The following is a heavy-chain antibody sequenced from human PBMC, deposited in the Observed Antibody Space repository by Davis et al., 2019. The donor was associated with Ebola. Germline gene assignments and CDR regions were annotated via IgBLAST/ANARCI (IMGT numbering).Heavy chain of an antibody. D-gene: IGHD1-26*01. CDR2: GTSADT. Sequence: GESLKISCSASGFIFSSYVMSWVRLAPGKGLEWVSTYGTSADTYYADSVKGRFTISRDNSKNTLYLQMNGLRVEDTAIYYCAKDTSNIWFDIWSQGTMVTVSS. CDR1: GFIFSSYV. CDR3: AKDTSNIWFDI. J-gene: IGHJ3*02. V-gene: IGHV3-23*01.